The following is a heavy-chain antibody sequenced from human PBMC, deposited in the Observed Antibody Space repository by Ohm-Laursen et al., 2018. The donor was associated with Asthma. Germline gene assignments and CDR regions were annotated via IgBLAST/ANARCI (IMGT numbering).Heavy chain of an antibody. D-gene: IGHD5-24*01. CDR2: IFPDGRQT. J-gene: IGHJ4*02. CDR1: GFTFSDYF. CDR3: ARGSLEGLQ. Sequence: GSLRLSCTASGFTFSDYFMHWVRQRPGGGLDWVPHIFPDGRQTSYADSVKGRFTISRDDAENTLYLQMNSLRADDSAVYYCARGSLEGLQWGQGTLVTVSS. V-gene: IGHV3-74*01.